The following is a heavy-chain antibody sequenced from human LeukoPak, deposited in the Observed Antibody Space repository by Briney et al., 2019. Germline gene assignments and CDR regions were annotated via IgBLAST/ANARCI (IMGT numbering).Heavy chain of an antibody. D-gene: IGHD6-19*01. V-gene: IGHV3-33*01. J-gene: IGHJ4*02. CDR2: IWHDGSKQ. CDR1: GFTFSGHG. Sequence: GGSLRLSCAASGFTFSGHGMHWIRQAPGKGLEGVAVIWHDGSKQLYADSVKGRFSISRDDSTGTLYLQMNSLRAEDTAVYYCAREDSSGWFSAYWGQGTLVTVSS. CDR3: AREDSSGWFSAY.